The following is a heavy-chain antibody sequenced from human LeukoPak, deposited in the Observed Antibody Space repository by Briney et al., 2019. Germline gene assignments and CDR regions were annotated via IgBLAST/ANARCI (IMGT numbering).Heavy chain of an antibody. CDR2: MNNGNGNT. V-gene: IGHV1-3*04. J-gene: IGHJ4*02. Sequence: GASVKVSCKDSGYTFTSYAMHWVRQAPGQRLEWMGWMNNGNGNTKYSQNIQGRVTIIRDTSASTAYMELSSLRSEDTAVYYWARDFRGWSFDYWGQGTLVTVSS. CDR3: ARDFRGWSFDY. D-gene: IGHD2-15*01. CDR1: GYTFTSYA.